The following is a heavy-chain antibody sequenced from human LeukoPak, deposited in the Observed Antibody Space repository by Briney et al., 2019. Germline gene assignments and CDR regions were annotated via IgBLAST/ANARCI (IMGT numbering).Heavy chain of an antibody. CDR1: GYTFTSYY. CDR2: INPSGGST. CDR3: ARSYYYDSSGYRRLDY. D-gene: IGHD3-22*01. V-gene: IGHV1-46*01. J-gene: IGHJ4*02. Sequence: GASVKVSCKASGYTFTSYYMHWVRQAPGQGLEWMGIINPSGGSTSYAQKFQGRVTMIRDTSTSTVYMELSSLRSEDTAVYYCARSYYYDSSGYRRLDYWGQGTLVTVSS.